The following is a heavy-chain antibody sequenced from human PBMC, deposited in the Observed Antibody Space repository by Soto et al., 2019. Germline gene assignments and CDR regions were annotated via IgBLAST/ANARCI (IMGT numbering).Heavy chain of an antibody. CDR2: IYYSGST. D-gene: IGHD2-15*01. V-gene: IGHV4-31*03. CDR3: AREVVVAARPNRFDP. Sequence: QVQLQESGPGLVKPSQALSLTGTVSGGSISSGGYYWSWIRQHPGKGLEWIGYIYYSGSTYYNPSLKSRVTISVDSSKNQFSLKLSSVTAADTAVYYCAREVVVAARPNRFDPWGQGTLVTVSS. J-gene: IGHJ5*02. CDR1: GGSISSGGYY.